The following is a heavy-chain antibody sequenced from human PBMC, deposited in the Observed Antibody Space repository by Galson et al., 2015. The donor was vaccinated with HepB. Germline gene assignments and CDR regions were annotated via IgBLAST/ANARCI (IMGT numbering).Heavy chain of an antibody. CDR3: AREGGA. Sequence: QSGAEVKKSGESLKISCKASGYSFTTYYIGWVRQMPGKGLEWMGLIYPADSDTRYSPSFQGQVTMSADQSTSTAYLQRSSLKASDTAMYYCAREGGAWGQGTLVTVSS. J-gene: IGHJ5*02. CDR1: GYSFTTYY. D-gene: IGHD2-15*01. V-gene: IGHV5-51*01. CDR2: IYPADSDT.